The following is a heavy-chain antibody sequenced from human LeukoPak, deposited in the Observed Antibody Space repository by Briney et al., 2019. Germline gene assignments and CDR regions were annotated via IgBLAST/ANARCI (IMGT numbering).Heavy chain of an antibody. CDR2: IYSGGST. D-gene: IGHD2-2*01. Sequence: ETLSLTCTVSGGSISSSSYYWGRIRQPPGKGLEWVSVIYSGGSTYYADSVKGRFTISRDNSKNTLYLQMNSLRAEDTAVYYCARDQAAALDYWGQGTLVTVSS. CDR1: GGSISSSSYY. V-gene: IGHV3-53*01. CDR3: ARDQAAALDY. J-gene: IGHJ4*02.